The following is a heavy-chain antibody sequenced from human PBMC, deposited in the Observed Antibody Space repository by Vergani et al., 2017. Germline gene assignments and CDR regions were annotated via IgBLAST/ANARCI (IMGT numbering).Heavy chain of an antibody. CDR2: IYSTGST. CDR3: ARVMYRDEASTGYRLEGMDI. CDR1: GGSFNTYY. V-gene: IGHV4-59*13. D-gene: IGHD3-9*01. J-gene: IGHJ6*02. Sequence: QVQLEESGPGLVKPSETLSLTCTVSGGSFNTYYWSWIRQSPGKGLEWIGYIYSTGSTNYNPSLNSRVTMSVDTSKNQFSLKLRSVTAADTAVYFCARVMYRDEASTGYRLEGMDIWGQDHGHHFL.